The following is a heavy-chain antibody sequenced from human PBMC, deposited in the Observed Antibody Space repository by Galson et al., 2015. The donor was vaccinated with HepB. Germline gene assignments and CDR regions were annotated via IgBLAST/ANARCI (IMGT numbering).Heavy chain of an antibody. CDR2: ISTNGATI. CDR1: DSTFSRYT. D-gene: IGHD4/OR15-4a*01. J-gene: IGHJ3*02. CDR3: ATTKFGSGAYWTFDI. Sequence: SLRLSCAASDSTFSRYTMNWVRQTPGKGLQWLSYISTNGATIHYADSVKGRFTIARDNAKNTMWLQMNSLRAEDTAVYYCATTKFGSGAYWTFDIWGPGTLVTVSS. V-gene: IGHV3-48*04.